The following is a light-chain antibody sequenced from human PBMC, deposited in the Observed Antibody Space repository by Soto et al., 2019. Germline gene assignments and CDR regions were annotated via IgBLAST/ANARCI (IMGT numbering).Light chain of an antibody. CDR3: QQHSHWPPWT. CDR1: QNVRTF. J-gene: IGKJ1*01. V-gene: IGKV3-11*01. CDR2: GAS. Sequence: EVVLTQSPATQSLSPGERATLSCRASQNVRTFLDWYQQKPGQAPRLLIYGASNRATGIPARFSGSGSGTDFTLTISGLEPEDFAVYYCQQHSHWPPWTFGQGTRVEIQ.